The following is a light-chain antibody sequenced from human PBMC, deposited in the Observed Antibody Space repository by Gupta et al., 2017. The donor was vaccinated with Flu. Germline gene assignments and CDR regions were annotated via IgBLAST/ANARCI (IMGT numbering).Light chain of an antibody. CDR1: SSNVGVYNL. CDR3: CSYIGGSSWV. Sequence: CTGTSSNVGVYNLVSWYQHQTRKAPNLLIFEVRKRPSGVSNRLFGATTGNTAALTISGLQAEDEADYFCCSYIGGSSWVFGGGTKLTVL. V-gene: IGLV2-23*02. J-gene: IGLJ3*02. CDR2: EVR.